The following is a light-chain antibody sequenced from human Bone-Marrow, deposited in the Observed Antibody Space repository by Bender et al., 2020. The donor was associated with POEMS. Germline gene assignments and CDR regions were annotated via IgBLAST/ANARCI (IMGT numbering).Light chain of an antibody. V-gene: IGLV2-23*02. J-gene: IGLJ2*01. Sequence: QSALTQPASVSGSPGQSITISCTGTSSDVGNYNLVSWYQQHPGKPPKLIIYEVSKWPSGVSNRFSGSKSGNTASLTISGLQAGDEGDYYCCSYAGSSTYVVFGGGTKLTVL. CDR3: CSYAGSSTYVV. CDR1: SSDVGNYNL. CDR2: EVS.